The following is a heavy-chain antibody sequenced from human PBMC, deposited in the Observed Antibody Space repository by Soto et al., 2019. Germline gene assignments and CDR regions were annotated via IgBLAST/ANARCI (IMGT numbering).Heavy chain of an antibody. J-gene: IGHJ4*02. CDR1: GDTFTDYY. CDR3: ARGGHVVVVTAALDY. D-gene: IGHD2-21*02. CDR2: VNPSGGHT. V-gene: IGHV1-46*01. Sequence: QVQLMQSGAEVKKPGASVKVSCKASGDTFTDYYIHWVRQAPGQGLEWMGTVNPSGGHTTYAQHFLGSVTRTRDPSTSTLYRELTSLTSDDTAIYYCARGGHVVVVTAALDYWGQGTLVTVSS.